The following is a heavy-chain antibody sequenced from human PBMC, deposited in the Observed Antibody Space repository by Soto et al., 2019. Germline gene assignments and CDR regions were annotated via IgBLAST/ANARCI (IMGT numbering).Heavy chain of an antibody. CDR2: IYYSGST. J-gene: IGHJ5*02. D-gene: IGHD3-22*01. CDR1: GGSISSGDYY. Sequence: SETLSLTCTVSGGSISSGDYYWSWIRQPPGKGLEWIGYIYYSGSTYYNPSLKSRVTISVDTSKNQFSLKLSSVTAADTAVYYCARYYYDSSGYQGHNWFDTWGQGTLVTVSS. V-gene: IGHV4-30-4*01. CDR3: ARYYYDSSGYQGHNWFDT.